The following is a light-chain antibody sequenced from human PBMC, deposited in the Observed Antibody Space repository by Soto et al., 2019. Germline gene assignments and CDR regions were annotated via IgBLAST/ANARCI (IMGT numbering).Light chain of an antibody. Sequence: EVVLTQSPGTLSLSPGERATLSCRASQSVDSSNLAWYQQQPGPAPRLLIYGASSWATGVPYRFSGSGSGTDFTLTISRLEPEDVAVYYCQQYGVSPYTFGQGTKLELK. J-gene: IGKJ2*01. CDR2: GAS. CDR3: QQYGVSPYT. V-gene: IGKV3-20*01. CDR1: QSVDSSN.